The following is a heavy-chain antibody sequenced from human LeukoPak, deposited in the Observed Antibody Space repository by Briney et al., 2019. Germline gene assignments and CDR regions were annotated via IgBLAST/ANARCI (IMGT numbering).Heavy chain of an antibody. Sequence: ASVKVSCKVSGYTLTELSMHWVRQAPGKGLEWMGGFDPEDGETIYAQKFQGRVTMTEDTSTDTAYMELSSLRSEDTAVYYCATGLRFLEWLPHRPYYYYGMDVWGQGTTVTVSS. CDR2: FDPEDGET. CDR1: GYTLTELS. D-gene: IGHD3-3*01. CDR3: ATGLRFLEWLPHRPYYYYGMDV. J-gene: IGHJ6*02. V-gene: IGHV1-24*01.